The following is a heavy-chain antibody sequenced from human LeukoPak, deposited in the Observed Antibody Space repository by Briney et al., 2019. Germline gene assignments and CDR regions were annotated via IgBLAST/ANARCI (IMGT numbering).Heavy chain of an antibody. D-gene: IGHD3-10*01. CDR3: ARGKMVRGVMGY. V-gene: IGHV3-30-3*01. CDR2: ISYDGSNK. CDR1: GFTFSSYA. Sequence: GGSLRLSCAASGFTFSSYAMSWVRQAPGKGLEWVAVISYDGSNKYYADSVKGRFTISRDNSKNTLYQQMNSLRAEDTAVYYCARGKMVRGVMGYWGQGTLVTVSS. J-gene: IGHJ4*02.